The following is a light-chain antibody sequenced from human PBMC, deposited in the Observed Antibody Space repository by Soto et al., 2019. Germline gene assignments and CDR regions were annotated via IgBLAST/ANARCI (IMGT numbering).Light chain of an antibody. J-gene: IGKJ4*01. V-gene: IGKV3-11*01. CDR3: QQRSTWPLT. CDR1: QSVVTY. Sequence: EIVFTQSPATLSLSAGERATLSCRASQSVVTYLAWYQHKPGQAPRLLIYDASNRATGIPARFSGSGSGTDFTLSISSLEPEDFAVYYCQQRSTWPLTFGG. CDR2: DAS.